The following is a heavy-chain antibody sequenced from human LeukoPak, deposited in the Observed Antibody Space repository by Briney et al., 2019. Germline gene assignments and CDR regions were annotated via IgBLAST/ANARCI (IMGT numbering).Heavy chain of an antibody. D-gene: IGHD5-18*01. CDR1: GSTVRSTY. CDR2: IYSGGST. Sequence: GGSLRLSCAAPGSTVRSTYMSWGRQAPGKGLEWVSVIYSGGSTYYADSVKGRFTISRDNSKSTLYLQMNSLGAEDAAVYYCARDVYSYGCFGLDYWGQGTLVTVS. V-gene: IGHV3-66*01. CDR3: ARDVYSYGCFGLDY. J-gene: IGHJ4*02.